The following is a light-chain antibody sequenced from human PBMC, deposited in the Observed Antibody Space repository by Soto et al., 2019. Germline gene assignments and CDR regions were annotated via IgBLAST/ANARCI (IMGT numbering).Light chain of an antibody. CDR3: QQTYSTPYT. J-gene: IGKJ2*01. Sequence: SGSLGDRVTITCRASQRITTYLNWYQQKPGNAPKLLITTSGTLQRGVPSRFSCSGSGTDFTLTITSLQREDFATYFCQQTYSTPYTFGQGTKLEIK. CDR2: TSG. V-gene: IGKV1-39*01. CDR1: QRITTY.